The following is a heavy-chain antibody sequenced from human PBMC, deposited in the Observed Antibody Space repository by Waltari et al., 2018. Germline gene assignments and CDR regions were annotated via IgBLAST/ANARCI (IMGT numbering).Heavy chain of an antibody. J-gene: IGHJ5*02. CDR3: ARDKEYYYDSSAGWFDP. D-gene: IGHD3-22*01. CDR2: ISPIFGTA. CDR1: GGTFSSYA. Sequence: QVQLVQSGAEVKKPGSSVKVSCKASGGTFSSYAISWVRQAPGQGLEWMGGISPIFGTANYAQKFQGRVTITADESTSTAYMELSSLRSEDTAVYYCARDKEYYYDSSAGWFDPWGQGTLVTVSS. V-gene: IGHV1-69*01.